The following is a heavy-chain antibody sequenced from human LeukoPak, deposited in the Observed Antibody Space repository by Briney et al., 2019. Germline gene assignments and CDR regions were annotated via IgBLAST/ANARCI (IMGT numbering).Heavy chain of an antibody. CDR2: IYYSGST. J-gene: IGHJ5*02. V-gene: IGHV4-39*07. CDR3: ARIYYDFRSGYYDNWFDP. D-gene: IGHD3-3*01. Sequence: SETLSLTCTVSGGSISSSSYYWGWIRQPPGKGLEWIGSIYYSGSTYYNPSLKSRVTISVDTSKNQFSLKLSSVTAADTAAYYCARIYYDFRSGYYDNWFDPWGQGTLVTVSS. CDR1: GGSISSSSYY.